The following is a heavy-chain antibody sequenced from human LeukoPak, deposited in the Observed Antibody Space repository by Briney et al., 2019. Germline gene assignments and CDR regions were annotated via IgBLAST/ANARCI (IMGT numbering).Heavy chain of an antibody. Sequence: SETLSLTCAVSGGSISSGGYSWSWIRQPPGKGLEWIGYIYHSGSTYYNPSLKSRVTISVDRSKNQFSLKLSSVTAADTAVYYCARVMGYYYDSSGYYKDAFDIWGQGTMVTVSS. D-gene: IGHD3-22*01. CDR1: GGSISSGGYS. J-gene: IGHJ3*02. CDR3: ARVMGYYYDSSGYYKDAFDI. V-gene: IGHV4-30-2*01. CDR2: IYHSGST.